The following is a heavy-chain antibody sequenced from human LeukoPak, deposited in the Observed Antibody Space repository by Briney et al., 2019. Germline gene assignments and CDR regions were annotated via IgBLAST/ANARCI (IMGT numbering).Heavy chain of an antibody. CDR2: IYYSGST. Sequence: SETLSLTCTVSGGSISSSSYYWGWIRQPPGKGLEWIGSIYYSGSTYYNPSLKSRVTISVDTSKNQFSLKLSSVTAADTAVYYCARKSAPLYYDSSGYGAFDIWGQGTMVTVSS. V-gene: IGHV4-39*07. D-gene: IGHD3-22*01. CDR3: ARKSAPLYYDSSGYGAFDI. J-gene: IGHJ3*02. CDR1: GGSISSSSYY.